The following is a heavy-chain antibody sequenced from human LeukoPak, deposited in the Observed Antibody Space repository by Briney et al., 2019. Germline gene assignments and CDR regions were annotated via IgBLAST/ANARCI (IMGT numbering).Heavy chain of an antibody. J-gene: IGHJ6*03. Sequence: GGSLRLSCAASGFTFSSFDMHWVRQPTGHGLEWVSTIGTASDTYYPGSVEGRFTLSRDNAKNSLYLQMNSLTAGDTAVYYCARGPPRGKYYYMDVWGKGTTVTVSS. D-gene: IGHD1-1*01. CDR2: IGTASDT. CDR1: GFTFSSFD. CDR3: ARGPPRGKYYYMDV. V-gene: IGHV3-13*01.